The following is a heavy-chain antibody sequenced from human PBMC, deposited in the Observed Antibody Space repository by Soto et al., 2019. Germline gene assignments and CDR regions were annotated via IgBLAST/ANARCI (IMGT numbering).Heavy chain of an antibody. J-gene: IGHJ6*02. CDR3: ARVNYGDYDSGLDV. CDR1: GGSINYSY. Sequence: PSETLSLTCTVSGGSINYSYWTWIRQPPGKGLEWIGYISYTVSANYNASLKSRLTISVDTSKNQFSLKLSSVTAADTALYYCARVNYGDYDSGLDVWGQGTQVTVSS. V-gene: IGHV4-59*01. CDR2: ISYTVSA. D-gene: IGHD4-17*01.